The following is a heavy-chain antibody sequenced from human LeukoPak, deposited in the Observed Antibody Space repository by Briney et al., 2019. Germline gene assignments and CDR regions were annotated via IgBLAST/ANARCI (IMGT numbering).Heavy chain of an antibody. CDR1: GFTFSSYW. D-gene: IGHD6-13*01. CDR3: ARAGVIAAAYWFDP. V-gene: IGHV3-74*01. Sequence: GGSLRLSCAASGFTFSSYWMHWVRQAPGKGLVWVSRINSDGSSTSYADSVKGRFTISRDNAKNSLYLQMNSLRAEDTAVYYCARAGVIAAAYWFDPWGQGTLVTVSS. J-gene: IGHJ5*02. CDR2: INSDGSST.